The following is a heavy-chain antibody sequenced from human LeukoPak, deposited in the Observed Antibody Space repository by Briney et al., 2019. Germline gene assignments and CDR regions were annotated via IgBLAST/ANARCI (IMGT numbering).Heavy chain of an antibody. CDR1: GGTFSSYA. CDR3: ARAWVYSSSWYTN. V-gene: IGHV1-69*05. D-gene: IGHD6-13*01. CDR2: IIPSIGTA. J-gene: IGHJ4*02. Sequence: SVKVSCKASGGTFSSYAISWERQAPGPGLEWMGRIIPSIGTANYAQKYQGRVTITTDESTSTAHMELRSLRPEDTAVYYCARAWVYSSSWYTNWGQGPLVTVSS.